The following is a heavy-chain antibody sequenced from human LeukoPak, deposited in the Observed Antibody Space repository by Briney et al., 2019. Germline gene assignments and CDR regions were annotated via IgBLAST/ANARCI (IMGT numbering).Heavy chain of an antibody. V-gene: IGHV3-21*06. CDR2: LSTSSSYI. Sequence: GGSLRLSCAASGFTFSSHGMNWVRQAPGKGLEWVSSLSTSSSYIYYADSVKGRFTISRDNAKNSLYLQMNSLRAEDTAVYYCARPRGNVEMATIPFDYWGQGTLVTISS. D-gene: IGHD5-24*01. CDR1: GFTFSSHG. CDR3: ARPRGNVEMATIPFDY. J-gene: IGHJ4*02.